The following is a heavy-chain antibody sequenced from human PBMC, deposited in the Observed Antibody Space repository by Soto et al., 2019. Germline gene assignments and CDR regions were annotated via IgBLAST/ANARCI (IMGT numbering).Heavy chain of an antibody. Sequence: PGESLKISCNGSGYSFTIYWISWVRQMPGKGLEWMGRIDPSDSYTNYSPSFQGHVTISADKSISTAYLQWSSLKASDTAMYYCARHSSGYYMGTFAWGQGTLVTVSS. D-gene: IGHD3-22*01. CDR1: GYSFTIYW. CDR3: ARHSSGYYMGTFA. J-gene: IGHJ5*02. CDR2: IDPSDSYT. V-gene: IGHV5-10-1*01.